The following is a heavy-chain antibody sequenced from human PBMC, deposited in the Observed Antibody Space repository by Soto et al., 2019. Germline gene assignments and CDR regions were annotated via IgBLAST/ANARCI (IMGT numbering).Heavy chain of an antibody. CDR2: INAGNGNT. J-gene: IGHJ3*02. CDR1: GYTFTSYA. CDR3: ARDTETLGPRANDALDI. D-gene: IGHD3-3*02. Sequence: ASVKVSCKASGYTFTSYAMHWVRQAPGRRLEWMGWINAGNGNTKYSQKFQGRVTITRDTSASTVYMELTGLTSEDTAVYYCARDTETLGPRANDALDIWGQGTMVTVSS. V-gene: IGHV1-3*01.